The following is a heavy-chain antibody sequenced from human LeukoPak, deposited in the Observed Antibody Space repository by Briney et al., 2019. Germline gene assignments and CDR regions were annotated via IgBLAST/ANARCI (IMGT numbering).Heavy chain of an antibody. Sequence: AASVKVSCKASGGTFSSYAISWVRQAPGQGLEWMGRIIPILGIANYAQKFQGRVTITADKSTSTAYMELSSLRSEDTAVYYCAREQGLWFGELLGYYYYGMDVWGQGTTVTVSS. V-gene: IGHV1-69*04. CDR1: GGTFSSYA. CDR2: IIPILGIA. D-gene: IGHD3-10*01. J-gene: IGHJ6*02. CDR3: AREQGLWFGELLGYYYYGMDV.